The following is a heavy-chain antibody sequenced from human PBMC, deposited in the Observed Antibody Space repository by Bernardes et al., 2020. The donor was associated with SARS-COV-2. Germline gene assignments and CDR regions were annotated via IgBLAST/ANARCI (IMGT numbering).Heavy chain of an antibody. CDR3: AREGYYDFWSGYYPHYYYYYYMDV. V-gene: IGHV3-64*01. J-gene: IGHJ6*03. Sequence: GGSLRLSCAASGFTFSSYAMHWVRQAPGKGLEYVSAISSNGGSTYYANSVKGRFTISRDNSKNTQYLQMGSLRAEDMAVYYCAREGYYDFWSGYYPHYYYYYYMDVWGKGTTVTVSS. D-gene: IGHD3-3*01. CDR1: GFTFSSYA. CDR2: ISSNGGST.